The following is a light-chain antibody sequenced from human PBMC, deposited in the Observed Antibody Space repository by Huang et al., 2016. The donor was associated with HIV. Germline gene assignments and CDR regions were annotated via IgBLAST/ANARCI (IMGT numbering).Light chain of an antibody. J-gene: IGKJ1*01. CDR2: WAS. V-gene: IGKV4-1*01. CDR3: QQYYSSPQT. Sequence: DIIMTQSPDSLAVSLGERATLNRRSSQSVYSSSTSKDYMAWFQQKPGQPPRVLLFWASTREAGVPDRFSGSGSGTHFTLTIANLEAEDAAIYYCQQYYSSPQTFGQGTRVEVK. CDR1: QSVYSSSTSKDY.